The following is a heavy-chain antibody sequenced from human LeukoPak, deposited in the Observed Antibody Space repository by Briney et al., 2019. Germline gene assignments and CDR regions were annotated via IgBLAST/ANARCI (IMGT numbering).Heavy chain of an antibody. D-gene: IGHD1-1*01. Sequence: SETLSLTCTASGGSISSYYWSWIRQPPGKGLEWIGYIHYSGSTNYNPSLKSRVTISVDTSKNQFSLKLSSVTAADTAVYYCARADWNDSVDYWGQGTLVTVSS. CDR3: ARADWNDSVDY. J-gene: IGHJ4*02. CDR2: IHYSGST. CDR1: GGSISSYY. V-gene: IGHV4-59*08.